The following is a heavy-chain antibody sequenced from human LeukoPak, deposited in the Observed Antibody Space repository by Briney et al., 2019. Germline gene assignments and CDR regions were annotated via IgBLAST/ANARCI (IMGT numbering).Heavy chain of an antibody. V-gene: IGHV4-39*01. Sequence: SETLSLTCTVSGCSFSSSSYYWGWIGQPPGKGLEWIGSISYSGTNYNNPSLKSRVSISIDTSKNQFSVKLTSVTAADTAMYYCASLGTLRSWGQGTLVTVSS. J-gene: IGHJ5*02. CDR3: ASLGTLRS. D-gene: IGHD7-27*01. CDR1: GCSFSSSSYY. CDR2: ISYSGTN.